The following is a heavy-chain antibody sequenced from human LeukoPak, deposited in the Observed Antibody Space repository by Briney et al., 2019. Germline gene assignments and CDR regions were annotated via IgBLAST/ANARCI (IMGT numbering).Heavy chain of an antibody. CDR3: ARAPGSGSYSVFDY. D-gene: IGHD1-26*01. CDR1: GYSFTTYA. CDR2: INTGNGNT. Sequence: HGASMTVSCKASGYSFTTYALHWVRQAPGLRLEWMGWINTGNGNTKYSQKFQGRVTITRDTSATTAYMELSSLRSEDTAVYYCARAPGSGSYSVFDYWGQGTLVTVSS. J-gene: IGHJ4*02. V-gene: IGHV1-3*04.